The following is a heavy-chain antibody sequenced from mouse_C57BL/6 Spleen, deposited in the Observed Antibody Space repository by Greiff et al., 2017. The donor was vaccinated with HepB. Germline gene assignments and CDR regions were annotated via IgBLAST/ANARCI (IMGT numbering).Heavy chain of an antibody. V-gene: IGHV1-19*01. CDR2: INPYNGGT. CDR3: ARGSLYDGYSYAMDY. Sequence: EVQLQQSGPVLVKPGASVKMSCKASGYTFTDYYMNWVKQSHGKSLEWIGVINPYNGGTSYNQKFKGKATLTVDKSSSTAYMELNSLTSEDSAVYYCARGSLYDGYSYAMDYWGQGTSVTVSS. D-gene: IGHD2-3*01. CDR1: GYTFTDYY. J-gene: IGHJ4*01.